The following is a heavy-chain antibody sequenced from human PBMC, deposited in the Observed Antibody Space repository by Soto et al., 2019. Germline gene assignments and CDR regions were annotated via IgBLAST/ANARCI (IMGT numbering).Heavy chain of an antibody. CDR3: ARVPIACTSASCYNHYYYSMDV. CDR1: GGSIYTYY. Sequence: SETLSLTCNVSGGSIYTYYWSWIRQSPGKGLEWIGYISDGGSTNYNPSLESRVIISVDTSKNHFSLQLSSVTAADTAMYYCARVPIACTSASCYNHYYYSMDVWGQGTTVTVSS. J-gene: IGHJ6*02. CDR2: ISDGGST. D-gene: IGHD2-2*02. V-gene: IGHV4-59*08.